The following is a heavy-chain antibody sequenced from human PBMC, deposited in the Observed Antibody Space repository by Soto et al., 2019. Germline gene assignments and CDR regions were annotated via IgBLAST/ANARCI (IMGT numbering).Heavy chain of an antibody. CDR3: AREGKLLLPRANYYYYYGMDV. V-gene: IGHV6-1*01. J-gene: IGHJ6*02. CDR1: GDSVSSNSAA. CDR2: TYYRSKWYN. D-gene: IGHD2-15*01. Sequence: PSQTLSLTCAISGDSVSSNSAAWNWIRQSPSRGLEWLGRTYYRSKWYNDYAVSVKSRITINPDTSKNQFSLQLNSVTPEDTAVYYCAREGKLLLPRANYYYYYGMDVWGQGTTVTVSS.